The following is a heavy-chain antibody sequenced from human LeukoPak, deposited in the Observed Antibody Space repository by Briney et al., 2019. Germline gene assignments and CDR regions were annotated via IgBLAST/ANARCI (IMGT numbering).Heavy chain of an antibody. V-gene: IGHV3-73*01. CDR3: SRRPKDYYYGMDV. Sequence: GGSLTLSCAASGSTFSGSTVHWVRQASGKGLEWVGRIRSKGDNYATAYAASVQGRFTLSRDDSKSTTYLQMNSLKTEDTAVYYCSRRPKDYYYGMDVWGQGTTVTVSS. CDR2: IRSKGDNYAT. J-gene: IGHJ6*02. CDR1: GSTFSGST.